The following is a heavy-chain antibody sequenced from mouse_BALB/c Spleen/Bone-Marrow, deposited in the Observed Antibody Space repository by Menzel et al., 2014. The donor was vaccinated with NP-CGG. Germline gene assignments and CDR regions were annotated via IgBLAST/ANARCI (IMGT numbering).Heavy chain of an antibody. Sequence: VQLQQSGPELVKPGALVKISCKASGYSFSSYDINWVKQRPGQGLEWIGWIYPGDGSTKYNEKFKGKATPTADKSSSTAYMQLSSLTSENSAVYFCARSGDSSGYGFAYWGQGTLVTVSA. CDR1: GYSFSSYD. V-gene: IGHV1S56*01. CDR2: IYPGDGST. J-gene: IGHJ3*01. CDR3: ARSGDSSGYGFAY. D-gene: IGHD3-2*01.